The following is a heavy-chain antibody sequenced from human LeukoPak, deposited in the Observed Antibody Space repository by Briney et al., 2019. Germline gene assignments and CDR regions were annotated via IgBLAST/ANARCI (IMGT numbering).Heavy chain of an antibody. D-gene: IGHD6-19*01. CDR1: GYTFTDYY. J-gene: IGHJ4*02. CDR2: VDPADGET. V-gene: IGHV1-69-2*01. Sequence: ASVKISCKASGYTFTDYYMHWVHQAPGKGLQWLGRVDPADGETIFAEKIQGRVTITADTSTDTAYMELSSLRSEDTAVYYCATEKAVPGTTRYFDYWGQGTLVTVSS. CDR3: ATEKAVPGTTRYFDY.